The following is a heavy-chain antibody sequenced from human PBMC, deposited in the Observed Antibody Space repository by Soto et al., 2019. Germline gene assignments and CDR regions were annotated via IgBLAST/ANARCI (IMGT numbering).Heavy chain of an antibody. CDR3: AKNGQPPYYLYGTDV. Sequence: QGQLVQSGAEVKKPGASVKVSCKASGYTFTRYGISWVRQNPGQGLEWMGWISGDNGDTNYAQKFQSRVTINVDTSKTTAYMELRSLTADDRAVYYCAKNGQPPYYLYGTDVWGPGTTVTVSS. J-gene: IGHJ6*02. CDR1: GYTFTRYG. CDR2: ISGDNGDT. V-gene: IGHV1-18*01. D-gene: IGHD2-8*01.